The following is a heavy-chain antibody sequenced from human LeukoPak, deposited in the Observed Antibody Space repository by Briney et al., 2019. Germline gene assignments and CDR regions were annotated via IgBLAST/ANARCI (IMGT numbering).Heavy chain of an antibody. J-gene: IGHJ3*02. CDR1: GFTFSNYN. V-gene: IGHV3-30*18. CDR2: ISYDGSNK. D-gene: IGHD3-22*01. CDR3: AKDTGYDAFDI. Sequence: GGSLRLSCAASGFTFSNYNMNWVRQAPGKGLEWVAVISYDGSNKYYADSVKGRFTISRDNSKNTLYLQMNSLRAEDTAVYYCAKDTGYDAFDIWGQGTMVTVSS.